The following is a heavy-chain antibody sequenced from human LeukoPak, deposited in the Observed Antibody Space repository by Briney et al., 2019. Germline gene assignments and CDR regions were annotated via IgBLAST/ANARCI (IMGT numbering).Heavy chain of an antibody. J-gene: IGHJ5*02. CDR1: GFSFDEYT. CDR2: IGYDCDTT. V-gene: IGHV3-43*01. D-gene: IGHD1/OR15-1a*01. CDR3: AKDGHYCTATTCYRSWFDP. Sequence: GGSLRLSCEASGFSFDEYTMHWVRQAPGKGLEWVSLIGYDCDTTYYADSVRGRFTVSRDNSKNSLFLQMSSLRTDDTGFYYCAKDGHYCTATTCYRSWFDPWGQGTLVTVSS.